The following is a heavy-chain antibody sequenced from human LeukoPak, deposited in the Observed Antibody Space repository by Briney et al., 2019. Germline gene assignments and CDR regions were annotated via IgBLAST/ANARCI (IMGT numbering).Heavy chain of an antibody. V-gene: IGHV4-59*08. CDR1: DGSLSSYY. J-gene: IGHJ3*02. Sequence: SETLSLTCTVSDGSLSSYYWSWIRQPPGKRLEWIGYISYSGSTNSNPSLKSRVTMSVDTSKNQFSLKLTSVTAADTAVYYCARNWRDYAFDIWGQGTMITVSS. CDR2: ISYSGST. CDR3: ARNWRDYAFDI. D-gene: IGHD1-1*01.